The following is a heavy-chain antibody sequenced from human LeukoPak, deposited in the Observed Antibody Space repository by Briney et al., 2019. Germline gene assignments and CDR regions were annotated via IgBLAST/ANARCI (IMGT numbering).Heavy chain of an antibody. CDR1: GFTLRSYD. Sequence: GGSLRLSCAASGFTLRSYDMPWVRQVTGKGLEWVSAIGISDDTYYQGSVKGRFTISRENAKNSLYLQMNSLTAGDTAVYYCARGGIQVSGIDEIDYWGQGTLVTVSS. V-gene: IGHV3-13*01. CDR2: IGISDDT. J-gene: IGHJ4*02. D-gene: IGHD6-19*01. CDR3: ARGGIQVSGIDEIDY.